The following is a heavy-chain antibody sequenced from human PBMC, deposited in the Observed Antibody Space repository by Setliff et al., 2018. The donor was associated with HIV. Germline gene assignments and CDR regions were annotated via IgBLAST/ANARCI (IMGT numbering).Heavy chain of an antibody. CDR3: AREPKGGDDRALDY. CDR2: TFTSGIT. J-gene: IGHJ4*02. D-gene: IGHD3-16*01. CDR1: GGSISGYF. V-gene: IGHV4-4*07. Sequence: SETLSLTCTVSGGSISGYFWSWIRQPAGKGLEWIGRTFTSGITNYSPSLKSRVTMSVDTSKNQFSLNLTSVTAAETAVYYCAREPKGGDDRALDYWGQGTLVTVSS.